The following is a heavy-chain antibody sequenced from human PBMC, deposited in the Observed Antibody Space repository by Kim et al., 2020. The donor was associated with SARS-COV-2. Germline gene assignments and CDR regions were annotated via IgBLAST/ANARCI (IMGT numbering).Heavy chain of an antibody. Sequence: SETLSLTCAVYGGSFSGYYWSWIRQPPGKGLEWIGEINHSGSTNYNPSLKSRVTISVDTSKNQFSLKLSSVTAADTAVYYCARGRAAPRRFFWFDPWGQGTLVTVSS. CDR2: INHSGST. J-gene: IGHJ5*02. CDR1: GGSFSGYY. V-gene: IGHV4-34*01. CDR3: ARGRAAPRRFFWFDP. D-gene: IGHD6-6*01.